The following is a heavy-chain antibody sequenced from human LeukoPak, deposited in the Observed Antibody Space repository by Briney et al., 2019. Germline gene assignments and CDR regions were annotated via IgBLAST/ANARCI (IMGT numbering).Heavy chain of an antibody. CDR3: AKDIEAAGAGGDY. V-gene: IGHV3-73*01. CDR1: GFTFSGSA. Sequence: GGSLRLSCAASGFTFSGSAMHWVRQASGKGLEWVGRIRSKTNNYATVYTASVRGGFTISRDDSKNTAYLQMNSLRAEDTAVYYCAKDIEAAGAGGDYWGQGTLVTVSS. J-gene: IGHJ4*02. CDR2: IRSKTNNYAT. D-gene: IGHD6-13*01.